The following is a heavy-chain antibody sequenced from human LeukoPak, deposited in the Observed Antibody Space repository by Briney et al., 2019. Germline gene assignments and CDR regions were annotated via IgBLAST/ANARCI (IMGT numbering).Heavy chain of an antibody. V-gene: IGHV4-34*01. CDR1: GGSFSGYY. J-gene: IGHJ5*02. CDR3: ARVKYGSGSHYNYRNNWFDP. CDR2: INHSGST. Sequence: SETLSLTCAVYGGSFSGYYWSCIRQPPGKGLEWIGEINHSGSTNYNPSLKSRVTISVDTSKNQFSLKLSSVTAADTAVYYCARVKYGSGSHYNYRNNWFDPWGQGTLVTVSS. D-gene: IGHD3-10*01.